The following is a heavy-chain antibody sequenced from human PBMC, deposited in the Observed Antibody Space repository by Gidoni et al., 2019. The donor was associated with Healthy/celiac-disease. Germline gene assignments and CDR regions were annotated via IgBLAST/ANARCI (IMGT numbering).Heavy chain of an antibody. CDR1: GFSLSNASMG. Sequence: QVTLKQSGPVLVKPTETLTLTCTVSGFSLSNASMGVSWIRQPPGKALEWLAPIFSNDEKSYTTSLKSSLTISKDTSKRELVLTMTTMEPVDTSTYYCAMIRGSYTWGAFDIWGQGIMVTVSS. J-gene: IGHJ3*02. CDR2: IFSNDEK. D-gene: IGHD1-26*01. V-gene: IGHV2-26*01. CDR3: AMIRGSYTWGAFDI.